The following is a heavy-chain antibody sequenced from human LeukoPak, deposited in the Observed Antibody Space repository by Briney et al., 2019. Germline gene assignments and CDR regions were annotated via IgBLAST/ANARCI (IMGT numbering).Heavy chain of an antibody. Sequence: SETLSLTCAVYGGSFSGYYWSWIRQPPGKGLEWIGEINHSESTNYNPSLKSRVTISIDTSKNQWSLKLTSVTAADTAVYYCARGYGSGNYYPKDYWGQGTLVTVSS. CDR1: GGSFSGYY. D-gene: IGHD3-10*01. J-gene: IGHJ4*02. CDR3: ARGYGSGNYYPKDY. CDR2: INHSEST. V-gene: IGHV4-34*01.